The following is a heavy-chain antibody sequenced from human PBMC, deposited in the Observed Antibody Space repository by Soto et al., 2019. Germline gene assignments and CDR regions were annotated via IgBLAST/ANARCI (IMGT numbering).Heavy chain of an antibody. D-gene: IGHD1-7*01. CDR1: GYTFTDYY. V-gene: IGHV1-2*02. CDR2: INPNSGGT. CDR3: ARKLELRGSYYYYYDMDV. Sequence: ASVRVSCKASGYTFTDYYMHWVRQAPGQGLEWMGWINPNSGGTNYAQKFQGRVTMTRDTSISTAYMELSRLRSDDTAVYYCARKLELRGSYYYYYDMDVWGQGTTVTVSS. J-gene: IGHJ6*02.